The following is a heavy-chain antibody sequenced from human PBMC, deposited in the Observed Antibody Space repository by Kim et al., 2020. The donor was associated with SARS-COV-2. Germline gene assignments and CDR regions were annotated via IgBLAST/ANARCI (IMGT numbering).Heavy chain of an antibody. CDR3: ARGEGAAAYFDY. J-gene: IGHJ4*02. V-gene: IGHV1-3*01. D-gene: IGHD2-2*01. Sequence: KNSPECEGRDHITRETSASTAYMELSSLRSEDTAVYYCARGEGAAAYFDYWGQGTLVTVSS.